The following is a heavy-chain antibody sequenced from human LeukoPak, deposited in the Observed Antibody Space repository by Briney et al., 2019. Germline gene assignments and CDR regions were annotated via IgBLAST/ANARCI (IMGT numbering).Heavy chain of an antibody. CDR1: GYTFTGYY. J-gene: IGHJ3*02. V-gene: IGHV1-46*03. CDR3: ARVNLSPAKDSWELQGWAFDI. Sequence: ASVKVSCKXSGYTFTGYYMHWVQQAPGQGLEWMGIINPSGGSTSYAQKFQGRVTMTRDTSTSTVYMELSSLRSEDTAVYYCARVNLSPAKDSWELQGWAFDIWGQGTMVTVSS. D-gene: IGHD1-26*01. CDR2: INPSGGST.